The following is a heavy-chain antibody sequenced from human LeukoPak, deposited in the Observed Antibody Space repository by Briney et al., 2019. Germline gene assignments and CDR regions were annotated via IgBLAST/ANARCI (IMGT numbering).Heavy chain of an antibody. CDR3: ARDRGTTSSAGYYFDY. V-gene: IGHV3-33*01. J-gene: IGHJ4*02. CDR2: IWYDGSEK. Sequence: GGSLRLSCVASGFTFSQFGMHWVRQAPGKGLEWVAIIWYDGSEKFYGDSVKGRFTISRDNSKNTLYLQMNSLRAEDTAVYYCARDRGTTSSAGYYFDYWGQGTLVTVSS. CDR1: GFTFSQFG. D-gene: IGHD6-6*01.